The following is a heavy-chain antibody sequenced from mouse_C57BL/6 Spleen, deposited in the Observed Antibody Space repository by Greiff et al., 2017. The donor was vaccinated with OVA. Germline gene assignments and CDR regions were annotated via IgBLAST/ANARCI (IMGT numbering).Heavy chain of an antibody. CDR3: ARSVYDGYPLYAMDY. CDR1: GYTFTDYY. J-gene: IGHJ4*01. Sequence: VQLQQSGPELVKPGASVKISCKASGYTFTDYYINWVKQRPGQGLEWIGWIFPGSGSTYYNEKFKGKATLTVDKSSSTAYMLLSSLTSEDSAVYFCARSVYDGYPLYAMDYWGQGTSVTVSS. CDR2: IFPGSGST. V-gene: IGHV1-75*01. D-gene: IGHD2-3*01.